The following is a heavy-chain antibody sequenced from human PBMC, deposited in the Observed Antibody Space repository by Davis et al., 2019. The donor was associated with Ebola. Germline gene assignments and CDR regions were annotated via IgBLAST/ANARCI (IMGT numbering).Heavy chain of an antibody. CDR2: IWSDETRK. J-gene: IGHJ4*02. Sequence: PGGSLRLSCTASGFTFSSYAMHWVRQAPGKGLEWVAFIWSDETRKSYGDSVKGRFTISRDNAKNTLYLEMKTLRTEDTAVYYCAREAIYCSRTRCPLDYWGQGALVTVSS. CDR3: AREAIYCSRTRCPLDY. D-gene: IGHD2-2*01. CDR1: GFTFSSYA. V-gene: IGHV3-33*01.